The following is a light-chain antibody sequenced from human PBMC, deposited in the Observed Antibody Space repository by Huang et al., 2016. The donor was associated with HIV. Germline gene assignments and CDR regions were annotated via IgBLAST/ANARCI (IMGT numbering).Light chain of an antibody. CDR3: QQSYNTPPT. CDR1: QSISNY. J-gene: IGKJ1*01. Sequence: SASVGDRVTITCRATQSISNYVNWYQQKPGKAPTLLIYGASTLQSGVPSRFSGSGSGTDLTLTISSLQPEDFTTYYCQQSYNTPPTFGQGTKVEI. V-gene: IGKV1-39*01. CDR2: GAS.